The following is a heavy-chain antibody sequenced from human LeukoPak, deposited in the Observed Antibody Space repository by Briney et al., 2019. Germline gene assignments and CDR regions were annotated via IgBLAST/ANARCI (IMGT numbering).Heavy chain of an antibody. CDR2: MSYDATNK. D-gene: IGHD6-19*01. J-gene: IGHJ4*02. Sequence: GGSLRLSCEASGFTFRSYGMHWVRQSPGKGLEWVALMSYDATNKYYADSVKGRFTISRDNSKNTLYLQINSLRAEDTAVYYCAKDHLPGIVVADRDYWGQGTLVTVSS. CDR1: GFTFRSYG. CDR3: AKDHLPGIVVADRDY. V-gene: IGHV3-30*18.